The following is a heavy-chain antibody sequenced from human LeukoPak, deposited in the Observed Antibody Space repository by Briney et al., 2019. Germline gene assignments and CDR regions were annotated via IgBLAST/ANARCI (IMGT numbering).Heavy chain of an antibody. Sequence: PPETLSLTCTVSGGSISSYYWSWIRQPPGKGLEWIGYIYYSGSTNYNPSLKSRVTISVDTSKNQFSLKLSSVTAADTAVYYCARGVAAIDYWGQGTLVTVSS. CDR2: IYYSGST. CDR1: GGSISSYY. D-gene: IGHD1-26*01. J-gene: IGHJ4*02. CDR3: ARGVAAIDY. V-gene: IGHV4-59*01.